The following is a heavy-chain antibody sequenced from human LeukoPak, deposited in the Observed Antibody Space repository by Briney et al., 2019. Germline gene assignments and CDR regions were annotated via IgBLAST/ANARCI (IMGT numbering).Heavy chain of an antibody. CDR2: INHSGST. CDR1: GGSFSGYY. J-gene: IGHJ4*02. V-gene: IGHV4-34*01. CDR3: ARLPGDY. Sequence: SDTLSLTCAVYGGSFSGYYWSWIRQPPGQGLEWIGEINHSGSTNYNPSLKSRVTISVDTSKNQFSLKLSSVTAADTAVYYCARLPGDYWGQGTLVTVSS.